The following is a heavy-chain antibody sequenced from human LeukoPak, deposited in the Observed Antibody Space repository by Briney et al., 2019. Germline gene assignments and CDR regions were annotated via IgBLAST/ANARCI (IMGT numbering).Heavy chain of an antibody. CDR3: AKSSGWWELEAAFDI. Sequence: PGGSLRLSCAASGFTFSRYDIHWIRQAPGQGLEWVAVVWSGGSDKNYADSVKGRFTISRDNSKNTLYLQMNSLRAEDTAVYYCAKSSGWWELEAAFDIWGQGTMVTVSS. J-gene: IGHJ3*02. CDR2: VWSGGSDK. D-gene: IGHD1-26*01. CDR1: GFTFSRYD. V-gene: IGHV3-30*02.